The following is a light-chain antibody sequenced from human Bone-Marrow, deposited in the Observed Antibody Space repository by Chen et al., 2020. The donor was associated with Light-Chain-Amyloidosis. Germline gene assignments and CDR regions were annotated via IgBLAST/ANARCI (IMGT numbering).Light chain of an antibody. Sequence: DIELTQSPDSLTVSLGERATINCKSSQSLLYSGNNQNYLAWYQQKPGQPPKLLIYSASTRESGVPERFSGSGYGAEFKRTSTSLQAAGVAVYYGQQYYTTPHYTYGQGTKLEIK. CDR1: QSLLYSGNNQNY. J-gene: IGKJ2*01. V-gene: IGKV4-1*01. CDR2: SAS. CDR3: QQYYTTPHYT.